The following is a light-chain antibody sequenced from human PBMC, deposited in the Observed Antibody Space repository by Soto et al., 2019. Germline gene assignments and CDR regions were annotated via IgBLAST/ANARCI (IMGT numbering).Light chain of an antibody. CDR1: QTISSP. CDR2: ATS. V-gene: IGKV1-39*01. CDR3: QHNYGIPA. Sequence: DIQMTQSPSSLSASVGDRVTITCRASQTISSPLSWYQQKPGKAPELLIYATSRLQSGVPSRFSGSRSGTDFTLTISSLQPEDFATYYCQHNYGIPAFGQGTRLESK. J-gene: IGKJ5*01.